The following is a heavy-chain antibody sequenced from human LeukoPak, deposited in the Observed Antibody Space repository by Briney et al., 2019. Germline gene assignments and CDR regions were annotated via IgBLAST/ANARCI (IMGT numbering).Heavy chain of an antibody. Sequence: GGSLRLSCAASGFTFSSYAMSWVRQAPGKGLEWVSAISGSGGSTYYADSVKGRFTICRDNSKNTLYLQMNSLRAEYTAVYYCTKDQSAMITFGGVGIDYWGQGTLVTVSS. CDR2: ISGSGGST. CDR1: GFTFSSYA. CDR3: TKDQSAMITFGGVGIDY. J-gene: IGHJ4*02. D-gene: IGHD3-16*01. V-gene: IGHV3-23*01.